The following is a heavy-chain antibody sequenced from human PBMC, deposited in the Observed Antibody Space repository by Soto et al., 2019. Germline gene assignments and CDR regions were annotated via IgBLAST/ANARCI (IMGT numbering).Heavy chain of an antibody. J-gene: IGHJ3*02. CDR2: IKSKTDGGTT. CDR1: GFPFSNAW. CDR3: TTRVVVAAKFIDI. D-gene: IGHD2-15*01. Sequence: GGSLRLSCAASGFPFSNAWMSWVRQAPGKGLEWVGRIKSKTDGGTTDYAAPVKGRFTISRDDSKNTLYLQMNSLKTEDTAVYYCTTRVVVAAKFIDIWGQGTMVTVSS. V-gene: IGHV3-15*01.